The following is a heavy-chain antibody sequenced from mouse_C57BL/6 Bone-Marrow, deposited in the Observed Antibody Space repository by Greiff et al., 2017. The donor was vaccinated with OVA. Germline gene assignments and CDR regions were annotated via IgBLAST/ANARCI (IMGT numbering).Heavy chain of an antibody. J-gene: IGHJ2*01. CDR3: ARGGFITTVVAPFDY. V-gene: IGHV1-78*01. Sequence: QVQLQQSDAELVKPGASVKISCKVSGYTFTDHTIHWMKQRPEQGLEWIGYIYPRDGSTKYNEKFKGKATLTADKSSSTAYMQLNSLTSEDSAVYFCARGGFITTVVAPFDYWGQGTTLTVSS. CDR2: IYPRDGST. CDR1: GYTFTDHT. D-gene: IGHD1-1*01.